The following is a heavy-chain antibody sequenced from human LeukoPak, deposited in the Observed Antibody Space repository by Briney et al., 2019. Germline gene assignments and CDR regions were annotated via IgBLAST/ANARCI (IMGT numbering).Heavy chain of an antibody. Sequence: PGGSLRLSCAASGFTFSSYEMNWVRQAPGKGLEWVSYISSSGSTIYYADSVKGRFTISRDNAKNSLYLQMNSLRAEDTAVYYCARDLSLRIPGRGAFDIWGQGTMVTVSS. J-gene: IGHJ3*02. CDR3: ARDLSLRIPGRGAFDI. CDR1: GFTFSSYE. CDR2: ISSSGSTI. V-gene: IGHV3-48*03. D-gene: IGHD5-12*01.